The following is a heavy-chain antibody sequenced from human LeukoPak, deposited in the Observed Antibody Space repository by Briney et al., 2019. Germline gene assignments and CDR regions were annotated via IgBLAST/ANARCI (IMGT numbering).Heavy chain of an antibody. D-gene: IGHD6-13*01. Sequence: GGSLRLSCAASGFSFRNYGTHCVRQAPGKGLEWVAVISDDGSYKNYADSVKGRFTISRDNSNNTLYLQMNSLRAEDTAVYYCAKDRDTTSSGTFDYWGQGTLVTVSS. CDR3: AKDRDTTSSGTFDY. CDR1: GFSFRNYG. J-gene: IGHJ4*02. CDR2: ISDDGSYK. V-gene: IGHV3-30*18.